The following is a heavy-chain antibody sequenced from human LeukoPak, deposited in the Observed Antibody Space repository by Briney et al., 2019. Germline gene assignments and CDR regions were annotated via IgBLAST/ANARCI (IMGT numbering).Heavy chain of an antibody. Sequence: SETLSLTRTVSGGSISSYYWSWIRQPPGKGLEWIGYIYYSGSTNYNPSLKSRVTISVDTSKNQFSLKLSSVTAADTAVYYCARILSGSYYGRIDYWGQGTLVTVSS. CDR2: IYYSGST. CDR1: GGSISSYY. CDR3: ARILSGSYYGRIDY. J-gene: IGHJ4*02. V-gene: IGHV4-59*08. D-gene: IGHD1-26*01.